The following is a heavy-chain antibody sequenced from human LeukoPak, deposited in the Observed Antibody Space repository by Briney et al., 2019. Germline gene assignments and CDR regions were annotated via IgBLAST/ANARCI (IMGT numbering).Heavy chain of an antibody. CDR3: ARDLADYDILTGYQYYYYMDV. V-gene: IGHV3-53*01. D-gene: IGHD3-9*01. Sequence: PGGSLRLSCAASGFTVSSNYMSWVRQAPGKGLEWVSVIYSGGSTYCADSVKGRFTISRDNSKNTLYLQMNSLRAEDTAVYYCARDLADYDILTGYQYYYYMDVWGKGTTVTVSS. J-gene: IGHJ6*03. CDR2: IYSGGST. CDR1: GFTVSSNY.